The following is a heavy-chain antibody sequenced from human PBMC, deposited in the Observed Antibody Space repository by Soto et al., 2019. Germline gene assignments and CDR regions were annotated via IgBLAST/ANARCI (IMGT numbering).Heavy chain of an antibody. CDR1: GGSISSGGYY. CDR2: IYYSGST. CDR3: ARGLRQVLPAAEGAIGYFDY. Sequence: PSETLSLTCTVSGGSISSGGYYWSWIRQHPGKGLEWIGYIYYSGSTNYNPSLKSRVTISVDTSKNQFSLKLSSVTAADTAVYYCARGLRQVLPAAEGAIGYFDYWGQGTLVTVSS. J-gene: IGHJ4*02. D-gene: IGHD2-2*01. V-gene: IGHV4-31*03.